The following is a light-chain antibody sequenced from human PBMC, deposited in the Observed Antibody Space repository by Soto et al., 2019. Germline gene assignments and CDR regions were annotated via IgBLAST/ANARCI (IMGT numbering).Light chain of an antibody. V-gene: IGKV1-39*01. Sequence: DIQMTQSPSSLSASVGDTVTITCRASQSITTFLNWFQQKPGKAPKLLIYGASTLHSGVPSRFSGSGSGTEFTLTISNLQPEDFAIYLCQQSYSVPFTFGLGTKVDIK. J-gene: IGKJ3*01. CDR1: QSITTF. CDR3: QQSYSVPFT. CDR2: GAS.